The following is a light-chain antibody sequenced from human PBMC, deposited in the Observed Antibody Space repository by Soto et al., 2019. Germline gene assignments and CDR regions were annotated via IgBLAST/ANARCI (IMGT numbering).Light chain of an antibody. V-gene: IGKV3-20*01. J-gene: IGKJ4*01. Sequence: EIVMTQSPATLSVSPGERATLSCRAIQSVSINLAWYPQKPGQAPRLLIYGASSRATGIPDRFSGSGSGTDFTLTISRVEPEDFAVYYCQQYGSSPLTFGGGTKVDIK. CDR2: GAS. CDR1: QSVSIN. CDR3: QQYGSSPLT.